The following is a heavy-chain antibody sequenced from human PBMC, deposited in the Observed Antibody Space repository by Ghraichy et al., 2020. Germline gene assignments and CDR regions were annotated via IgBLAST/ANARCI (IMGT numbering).Heavy chain of an antibody. CDR1: GGSFSGYY. CDR2: INHSGST. CDR3: ARGGPGKYCSSTSCYWCGDYYYTSGMDV. Sequence: SETLSLTCAVYGGSFSGYYWSWIRQPPGKGLEWIGEINHSGSTNYNPSLKSRVTISVDTSKNQFSLKLSSVTAADTAVYYCARGGPGKYCSSTSCYWCGDYYYTSGMDVWGQGTTVTVSS. J-gene: IGHJ6*02. D-gene: IGHD2-2*01. V-gene: IGHV4-34*01.